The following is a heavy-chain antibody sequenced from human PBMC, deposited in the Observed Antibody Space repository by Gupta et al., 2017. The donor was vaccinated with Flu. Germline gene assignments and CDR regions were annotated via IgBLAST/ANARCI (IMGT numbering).Heavy chain of an antibody. J-gene: IGHJ4*02. CDR2: IKSKTDGGTT. CDR3: TTRRERRTEFDY. CDR1: GFTFSNAW. D-gene: IGHD1-1*01. Sequence: EVQLVESGGGLVKPGGSLRLSCAASGFTFSNAWMSWVRQAPGKGLEWVGRIKSKTDGGTTDYAAPVKGRFTISRDDSKNTLYLQMNSLKTEDTAVYYCTTRRERRTEFDYWGQGTLVTVSS. V-gene: IGHV3-15*01.